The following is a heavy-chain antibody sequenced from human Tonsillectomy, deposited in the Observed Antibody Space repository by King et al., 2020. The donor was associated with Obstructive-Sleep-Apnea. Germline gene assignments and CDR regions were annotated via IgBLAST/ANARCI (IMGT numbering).Heavy chain of an antibody. CDR1: GFTFPNFG. CDR3: ARDGWRYFDL. V-gene: IGHV3-48*04. Sequence: VQLVESGGGLVQSGGSLRLSCAASGFTFPNFGMIWVRQAPGKGLEWISFITSSGHSIDYADSVKGRFTASRDNAKNSLDLQMNILRAEDTAVYYCARDGWRYFDLWGRGTLVTVSS. CDR2: ITSSGHSI. D-gene: IGHD2-15*01. J-gene: IGHJ2*01.